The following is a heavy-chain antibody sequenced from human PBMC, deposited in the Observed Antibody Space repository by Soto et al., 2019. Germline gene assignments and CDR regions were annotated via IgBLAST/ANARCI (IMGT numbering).Heavy chain of an antibody. CDR2: ISYDGSNK. D-gene: IGHD3-10*01. V-gene: IGHV3-30*18. J-gene: IGHJ6*02. CDR1: GFTFSSYS. CDR3: AKVRDLRQTYYYYGMDV. Sequence: PGGSLRLSCAASGFTFSSYSMHWVRQAPGKGLEWVAVISYDGSNKYYADSVKGRFTISRDNSKNTLYLQMNSLRAEDTAVYYCAKVRDLRQTYYYYGMDVWGQGTTVTVSS.